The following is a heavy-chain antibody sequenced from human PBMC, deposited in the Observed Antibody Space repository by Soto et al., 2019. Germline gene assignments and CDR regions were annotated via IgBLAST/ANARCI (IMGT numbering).Heavy chain of an antibody. J-gene: IGHJ4*02. CDR2: IANDGGNK. D-gene: IGHD3-10*01. CDR1: GFTFSNYA. CDR3: VRESAGDTSPLRFDY. Sequence: QVQLVESGGDVVQPGKSLRLSCAASGFTFSNYAMHWVRQAPGKGLEWVEVIANDGGNKFYADSVKGRFTVSRDNSKNTLFLQMNSMRAEDRAVYYCVRESAGDTSPLRFDYWGQGTLGTVSS. V-gene: IGHV3-30-3*01.